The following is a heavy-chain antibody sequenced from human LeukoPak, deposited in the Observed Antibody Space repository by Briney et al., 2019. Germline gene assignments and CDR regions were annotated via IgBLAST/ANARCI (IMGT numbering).Heavy chain of an antibody. CDR1: GFTFSSYA. J-gene: IGHJ4*02. D-gene: IGHD2-2*01. Sequence: PGGSLRLSCAASGFTFSSYAMHWVRQAPGKGLEWVAVISYDGSNKYYADSVKGRFTISRDNSKNTLYLQMNSLRAEDTAVYYCASSEQNIVVVPAAANFDYWAREPWSPSPQ. V-gene: IGHV3-30-3*01. CDR2: ISYDGSNK. CDR3: ASSEQNIVVVPAAANFDY.